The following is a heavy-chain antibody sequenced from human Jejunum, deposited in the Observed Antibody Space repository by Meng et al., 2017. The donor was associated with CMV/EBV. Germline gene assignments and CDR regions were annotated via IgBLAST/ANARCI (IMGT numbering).Heavy chain of an antibody. D-gene: IGHD3-9*01. CDR2: ISNDGSNK. J-gene: IGHJ4*02. V-gene: IGHV3-30*18. CDR3: VKDRGVPYYESLTGYSYFDY. Sequence: GMHEGRHATGKGLEWVKIISNDGSNKYYGDSVKGRFTISRDNSKNTLYLQMNSLRAEDTSVYYCVKDRGVPYYESLTGYSYFDYWGQGALVTVSS. CDR1: G.